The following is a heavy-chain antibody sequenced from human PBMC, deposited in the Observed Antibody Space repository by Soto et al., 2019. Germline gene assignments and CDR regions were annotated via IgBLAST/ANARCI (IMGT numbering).Heavy chain of an antibody. Sequence: SETLSLTCAVYGGSFSGYYWSWIRQPPGKGLEWIGEINHSGSTNYNPSLKSRVTISVDTSKNQFSLKLSSVTAADTAVYYCAREPRRTTEDIVVVPAAGPRWYYYGMDVWGQGTTVTVSS. J-gene: IGHJ6*02. V-gene: IGHV4-34*01. CDR2: INHSGST. D-gene: IGHD2-2*01. CDR3: AREPRRTTEDIVVVPAAGPRWYYYGMDV. CDR1: GGSFSGYY.